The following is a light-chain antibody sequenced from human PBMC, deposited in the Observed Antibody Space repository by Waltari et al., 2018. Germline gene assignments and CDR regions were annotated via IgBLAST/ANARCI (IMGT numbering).Light chain of an antibody. J-gene: IGKJ2*01. Sequence: EIALTQSPGTLSLSPGERATLSCRASESVYKNYFAWYQQKPGQAPRLLIYLASRRATGIPDRFSGSGSGTDFTLSISRLEPEDFAVYYCQQYGSSPPYTFGQGTNLEIK. V-gene: IGKV3-20*01. CDR3: QQYGSSPPYT. CDR1: ESVYKNY. CDR2: LAS.